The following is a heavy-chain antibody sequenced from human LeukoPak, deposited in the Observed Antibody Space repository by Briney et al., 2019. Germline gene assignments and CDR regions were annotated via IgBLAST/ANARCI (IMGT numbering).Heavy chain of an antibody. D-gene: IGHD1-26*01. V-gene: IGHV3-23*01. J-gene: IGHJ4*02. CDR2: ISGSDGNT. Sequence: GGSLRLSCAASGFTFSNYGMSWVRQAPGKRLEWVSVISGSDGNTDYADSVKGRFTISRDNSNNTLYLQMNSLRAEDTAVYYCAKDGSYYNFDSWGQGTLVTVSS. CDR3: AKDGSYYNFDS. CDR1: GFTFSNYG.